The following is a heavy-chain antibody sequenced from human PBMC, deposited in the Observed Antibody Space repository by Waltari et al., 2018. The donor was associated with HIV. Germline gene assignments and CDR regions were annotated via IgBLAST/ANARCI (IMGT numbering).Heavy chain of an antibody. Sequence: QVQLQQWGAGLLRPSETLSRTCAVYGASLSNHFWSWIRQSPGKGLEWIGDIDYGGSTNYNPSLKSRVTISVDTSKNEFSLKVTSVTAADTAVYYCARASVANRYFDFWGQGPLVTVSS. CDR1: GASLSNHF. CDR2: IDYGGST. D-gene: IGHD5-12*01. CDR3: ARASVANRYFDF. J-gene: IGHJ4*02. V-gene: IGHV4-34*01.